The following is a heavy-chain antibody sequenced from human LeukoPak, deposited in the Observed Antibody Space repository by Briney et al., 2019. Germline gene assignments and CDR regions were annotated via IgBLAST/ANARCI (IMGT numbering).Heavy chain of an antibody. J-gene: IGHJ5*02. V-gene: IGHV4-31*03. Sequence: SETLSLTCTVSGGSISSGGYYWSWIRQHPGKGLEWIRYIYYSGSTYYNPSLKSRVTISVDTSKNQFSLKLSSVTAADTAVYYYARSMYQLLSKYNWFDPWGQGTLVTVSS. CDR1: GGSISSGGYY. CDR3: ARSMYQLLSKYNWFDP. D-gene: IGHD2-2*01. CDR2: IYYSGST.